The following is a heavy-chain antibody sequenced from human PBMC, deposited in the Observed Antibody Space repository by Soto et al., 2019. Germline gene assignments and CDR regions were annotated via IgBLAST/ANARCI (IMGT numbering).Heavy chain of an antibody. D-gene: IGHD2-2*01. CDR1: GGTFSDYA. CDR3: ATTLGPGVVVGEDYQYYYGMDV. Sequence: QVQLVQSGAEVKKPGSSVKVACKASGGTFSDYAFSWVRQAPGQGLEWVGGIIPIFGTTGTANYAQKFQGRVTITADSSTSTAYMELNSLRSEDRAVYYCATTLGPGVVVGEDYQYYYGMDVWGQGTTVTVSS. J-gene: IGHJ6*02. CDR2: IIPIFGTTGTA. V-gene: IGHV1-69*01.